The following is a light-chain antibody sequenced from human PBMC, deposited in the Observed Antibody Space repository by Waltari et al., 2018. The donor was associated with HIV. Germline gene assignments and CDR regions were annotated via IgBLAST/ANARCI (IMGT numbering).Light chain of an antibody. Sequence: QSALTQPASVSGSPGQSITISCTGTSSNVGSDDLVSWYHQHPGEAPKRIIYEVTKRPSGVSNRCSGSKSGNTASLTISGLQAEDEADYYCCSCPRSGIRYVFGTGTKVTVL. CDR1: SSNVGSDDL. V-gene: IGLV2-23*02. CDR2: EVT. CDR3: CSCPRSGIRYV. J-gene: IGLJ1*01.